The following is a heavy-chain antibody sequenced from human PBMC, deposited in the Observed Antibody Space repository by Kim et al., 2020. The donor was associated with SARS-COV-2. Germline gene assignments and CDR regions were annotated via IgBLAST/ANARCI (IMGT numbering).Heavy chain of an antibody. Sequence: GGSLRLSCAASGFTFSSYSMNWVRQAPGQGLEWVSSISSSSSYIYYADSLKGRFTISRDNAKNSLYLQMHSLRAEDTAVYYCARVGGYSGYDDYYYYYG. V-gene: IGHV3-21*01. CDR2: ISSSSSYI. CDR3: ARVGGYSGYDDYYYYYG. J-gene: IGHJ6*01. CDR1: GFTFSSYS. D-gene: IGHD5-12*01.